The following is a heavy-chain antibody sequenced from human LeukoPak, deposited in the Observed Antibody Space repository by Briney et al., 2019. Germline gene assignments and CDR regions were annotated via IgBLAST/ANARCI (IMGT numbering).Heavy chain of an antibody. Sequence: ASVKVSCKASGYTFTSYGISWVRQAPGQGLEWMGWISAYNGNTNYAQKLQGRVTMTTDTSTSTAYMELRSLRSDDTAVYYCAKDQSDYVWGSYRHAGTDYWGQGTLVTVPS. V-gene: IGHV1-18*01. CDR1: GYTFTSYG. J-gene: IGHJ4*02. CDR3: AKDQSDYVWGSYRHAGTDY. D-gene: IGHD3-16*02. CDR2: ISAYNGNT.